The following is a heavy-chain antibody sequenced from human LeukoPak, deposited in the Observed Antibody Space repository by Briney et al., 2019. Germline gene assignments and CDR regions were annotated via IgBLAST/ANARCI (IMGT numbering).Heavy chain of an antibody. CDR3: ARAIGGVIGVTVDSYYFDC. J-gene: IGHJ4*02. Sequence: SVKVSCKASGGTFNSYAFTWVRQAPGQGLEWMGGIIPISGTANYAQKLQGRLTITADESTSTAYMELSNLRSEDTAVYYCARAIGGVIGVTVDSYYFDCWGQGTLVTVSS. D-gene: IGHD2-21*01. CDR1: GGTFNSYA. V-gene: IGHV1-69*01. CDR2: IIPISGTA.